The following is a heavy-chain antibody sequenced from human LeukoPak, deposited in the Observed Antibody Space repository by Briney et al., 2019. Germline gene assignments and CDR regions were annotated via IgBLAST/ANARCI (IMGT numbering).Heavy chain of an antibody. CDR3: AREYSSSWSDY. D-gene: IGHD6-13*01. Sequence: LGGSLRLSCAASGFTFSSYSMNWVRQAPGKGLEWVSSISSSSSYIYYADSVKGRFTISRDNAKNSLYLQTNSLRAEDTAAYYCAREYSSSWSDYWGQGTLVTVSS. V-gene: IGHV3-21*01. CDR2: ISSSSSYI. CDR1: GFTFSSYS. J-gene: IGHJ4*02.